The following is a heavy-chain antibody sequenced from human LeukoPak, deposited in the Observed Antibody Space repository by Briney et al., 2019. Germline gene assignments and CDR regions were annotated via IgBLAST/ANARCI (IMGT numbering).Heavy chain of an antibody. Sequence: GGSLRLSCAASGFTFNSFGMHWVRQAPGKGLEWVAVISYDGSNKYSADSVKGRFTISRDSSKNTLYLQMNSLRPEGTAVYYCATDHGFHYGAYFDYWGQGTLVTVSS. CDR3: ATDHGFHYGAYFDY. CDR2: ISYDGSNK. CDR1: GFTFNSFG. D-gene: IGHD4-17*01. J-gene: IGHJ4*02. V-gene: IGHV3-30*03.